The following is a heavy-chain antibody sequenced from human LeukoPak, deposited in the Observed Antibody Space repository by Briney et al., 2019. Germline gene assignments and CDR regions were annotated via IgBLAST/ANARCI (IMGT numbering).Heavy chain of an antibody. V-gene: IGHV3-15*07. CDR2: IKSKVDGGTP. Sequence: GGSLRLFCAASGFSFSDAWMNWVRQAPGKGLEWVGHIKSKVDGGTPDYVAPVKGRFTISRDDSRITLYLQMSSLNTEDTAVYYCTTRSPARYCSDGACYSSADYWGQGTLVTVSS. CDR3: TTRSPARYCSDGACYSSADY. D-gene: IGHD2-15*01. CDR1: GFSFSDAW. J-gene: IGHJ4*02.